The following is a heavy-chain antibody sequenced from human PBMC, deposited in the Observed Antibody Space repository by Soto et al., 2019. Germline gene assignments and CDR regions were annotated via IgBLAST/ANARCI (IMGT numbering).Heavy chain of an antibody. V-gene: IGHV1-18*01. Sequence: QVDLVQSGPEVRKPGASVNVSCKASGYTFSTYGISWVRQAPGQGLAWMGWISAYNHYTNYAQKFQCRVTMTTDTSTNTAYMELRSLRSGDTAMYFCARVGPSREVPYPFEYWGQGTLVTVSS. D-gene: IGHD2-2*01. CDR3: ARVGPSREVPYPFEY. CDR1: GYTFSTYG. CDR2: ISAYNHYT. J-gene: IGHJ4*02.